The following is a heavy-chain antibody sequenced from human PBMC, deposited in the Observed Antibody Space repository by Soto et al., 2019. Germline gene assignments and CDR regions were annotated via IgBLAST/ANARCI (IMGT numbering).Heavy chain of an antibody. D-gene: IGHD3-10*01. J-gene: IGHJ5*02. CDR2: ISYDGSNK. CDR3: ARDREAIRGARSWFDP. Sequence: GGSLRLSCLASGFTFSNYSMHWVRQSPGKGLEWVAVISYDGSNKYCSDSVKGRFTISRENSENTVYLQMNSLRPEDTAIYYCARDREAIRGARSWFDPWGQGTQVTVSS. V-gene: IGHV3-30-3*01. CDR1: GFTFSNYS.